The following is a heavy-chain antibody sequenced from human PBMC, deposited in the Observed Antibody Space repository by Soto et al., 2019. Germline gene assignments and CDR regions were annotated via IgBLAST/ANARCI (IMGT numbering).Heavy chain of an antibody. CDR2: IYHSGSV. CDR1: GGSISSSNW. V-gene: IGHV4-4*02. J-gene: IGHJ5*02. CDR3: ARASPPVAGRIWFDP. Sequence: QVQLQESGPGLVKPAGTLSLTCDVSGGSISSSNWWNWVRQPPGKGLEWIGEIYHSGSVNFNASLKSRLTMSIDKSKNQFSLKLISVTAADTAVYYCARASPPVAGRIWFDPWGQGILVTV. D-gene: IGHD6-19*01.